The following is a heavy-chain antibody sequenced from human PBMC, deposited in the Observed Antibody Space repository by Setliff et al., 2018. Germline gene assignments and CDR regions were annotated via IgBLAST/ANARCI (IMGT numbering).Heavy chain of an antibody. J-gene: IGHJ4*02. D-gene: IGHD5-12*01. Sequence: SETLSLTCTVSGGSISSSSYYWGWIRQPPGKGLEWIGSIYYSGSTYYNPSLKSRVTISVDTSKNQFSLKLCSVTAADTAVYYCARQDSGWFDYWGQGTLVTVSS. CDR3: ARQDSGWFDY. CDR1: GGSISSSSYY. V-gene: IGHV4-39*01. CDR2: IYYSGST.